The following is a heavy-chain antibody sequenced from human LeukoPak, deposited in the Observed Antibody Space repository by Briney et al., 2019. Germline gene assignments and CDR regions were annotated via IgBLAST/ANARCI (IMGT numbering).Heavy chain of an antibody. CDR3: AKDLGSGSVVSPNDAFDI. Sequence: GGSLRLSCAASGFTFSSYWMSWVRQAPGKGLEWVSAISGSGGSTYYADSVKGRFTISRDNSKNTLYLQMNSLRAEDTAVYYCAKDLGSGSVVSPNDAFDIWGQGTMVTVSS. D-gene: IGHD3-10*01. V-gene: IGHV3-23*01. CDR1: GFTFSSYW. CDR2: ISGSGGST. J-gene: IGHJ3*02.